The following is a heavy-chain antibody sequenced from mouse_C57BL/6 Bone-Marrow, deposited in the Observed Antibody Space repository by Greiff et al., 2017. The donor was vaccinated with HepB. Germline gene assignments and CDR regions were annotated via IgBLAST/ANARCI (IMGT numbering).Heavy chain of an antibody. D-gene: IGHD2-10*02. V-gene: IGHV1-59*01. CDR1: GYTFTSYW. CDR2: IDPSDSYT. Sequence: QVQLQQPGAELVRPGTSVKLSCKASGYTFTSYWMHWVKQRPGQGLEWIGVIDPSDSYTNYNQKFKGKATLTVDTSSSTAYMQLSSLTSEDSAVYYSARGGYDNTFDYWGQSTTLTVSS. J-gene: IGHJ2*01. CDR3: ARGGYDNTFDY.